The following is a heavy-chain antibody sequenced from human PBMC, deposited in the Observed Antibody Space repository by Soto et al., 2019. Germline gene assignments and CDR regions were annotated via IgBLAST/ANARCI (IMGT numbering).Heavy chain of an antibody. J-gene: IGHJ4*02. V-gene: IGHV4-59*01. CDR2: IYYSGST. D-gene: IGHD2-21*01. Sequence: SETLSLTCTVSGGSISSYYWSWIRQPPGKGLEWIGYIYYSGSTNYNPSLKSRVTISVDTSKNQFSLKLSSVTAADTAVYYCARRWGGSFDYWGQGMMVTVSS. CDR3: ARRWGGSFDY. CDR1: GGSISSYY.